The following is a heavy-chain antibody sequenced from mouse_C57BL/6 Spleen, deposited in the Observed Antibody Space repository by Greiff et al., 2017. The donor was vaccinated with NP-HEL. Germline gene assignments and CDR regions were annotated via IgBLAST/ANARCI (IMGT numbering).Heavy chain of an antibody. CDR3: SRRGLGSSYPYAMDY. J-gene: IGHJ4*01. D-gene: IGHD1-1*01. V-gene: IGHV1-26*01. CDR1: GYTFTDYY. Sequence: EVQLQQSGPELVKPGASVKISCKASGYTFTDYYMNWVKQSHGKSLEWIGDINPNNGGTSYNQKFKGKATLTVDKSSSTAYMELRSLTSEDSAVYYWSRRGLGSSYPYAMDYWGQGTSVTVSS. CDR2: INPNNGGT.